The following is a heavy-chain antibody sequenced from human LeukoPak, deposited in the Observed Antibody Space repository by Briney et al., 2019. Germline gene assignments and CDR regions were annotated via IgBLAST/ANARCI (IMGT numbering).Heavy chain of an antibody. Sequence: SETLSLTCTVSGGSISSGSYYWSWNRQPAGKGLEWIGRIYTSGSTNYNPSLKSRVTMSVDTSKNQFSPKLSSVTAADTAVYYCARVTYGGNYLGMDVWGKGTTVTVSS. CDR2: IYTSGST. CDR3: ARVTYGGNYLGMDV. J-gene: IGHJ6*03. V-gene: IGHV4-61*02. CDR1: GGSISSGSYY. D-gene: IGHD4-23*01.